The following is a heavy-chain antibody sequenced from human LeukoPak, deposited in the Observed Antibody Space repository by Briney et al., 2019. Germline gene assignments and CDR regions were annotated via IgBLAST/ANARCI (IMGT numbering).Heavy chain of an antibody. CDR2: ITWDGGRT. V-gene: IGHV3-43*01. J-gene: IGHJ4*02. D-gene: IGHD6-13*01. Sequence: GGALRLSCAAPGYSFNEYSMYSVRQGPGKGLECVSIITWDGGRTYYADSGKGRFIISRDNSKYPLYLQMNSLKSEDTALYKCAKSHSSSWAYLDYWGQGTLVTVSS. CDR1: GYSFNEYS. CDR3: AKSHSSSWAYLDY.